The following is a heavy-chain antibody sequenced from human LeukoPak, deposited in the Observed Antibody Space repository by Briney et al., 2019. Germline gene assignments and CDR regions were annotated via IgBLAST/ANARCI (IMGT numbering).Heavy chain of an antibody. V-gene: IGHV4-34*01. CDR3: ARGSHYGDHDYLDY. J-gene: IGHJ4*02. CDR2: INHSGST. Sequence: SETLSLTCAVYGGSFSGYYWSWIRQPPGKGLEWIGEINHSGSTNYNPSLKSRVTISVDTSKNQFSLKLSSVTAADTAVYYCARGSHYGDHDYLDYWGQGTLVTVSS. CDR1: GGSFSGYY. D-gene: IGHD4-17*01.